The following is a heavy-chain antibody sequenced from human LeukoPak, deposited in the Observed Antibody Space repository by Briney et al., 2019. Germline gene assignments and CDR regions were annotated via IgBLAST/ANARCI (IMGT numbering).Heavy chain of an antibody. V-gene: IGHV3-48*01. CDR3: APSGRDGHNPQLDFDY. CDR1: GFTFSSYS. Sequence: PGGSLRLSCAASGFTFSSYSMNWVRQAPGKGLEWVSYISSSSSTIYYADSVKGRFTISRDNAKNSLYLQMNSLRAEDTAVYYCAPSGRDGHNPQLDFDYWGQGTLVTVSS. D-gene: IGHD5-24*01. J-gene: IGHJ4*02. CDR2: ISSSSSTI.